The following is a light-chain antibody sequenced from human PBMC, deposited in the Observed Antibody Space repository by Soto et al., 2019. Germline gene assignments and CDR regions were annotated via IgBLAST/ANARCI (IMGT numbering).Light chain of an antibody. CDR2: LGS. CDR1: QSLLHSNGYNY. CDR3: MQALQTPMYT. J-gene: IGKJ2*01. V-gene: IGKV2-28*01. Sequence: DIVMTQSPLSLPVTPGEPASISCRSSQSLLHSNGYNYLDWYLQKPGQSPQLLIYLGSNRASGVPDRFSGSGSGTDLTLKISRVEAEDVGVYYCMQALQTPMYTFGQGTKLEI.